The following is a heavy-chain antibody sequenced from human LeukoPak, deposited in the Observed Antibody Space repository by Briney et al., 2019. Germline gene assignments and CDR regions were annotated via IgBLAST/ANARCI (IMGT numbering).Heavy chain of an antibody. CDR1: GYSFTSYG. Sequence: ASVKVSCKASGYSFTSYGISWVRQAPGQGLEWMGWISPYNGNTNYAQKLQGRVTMTTDTSTSTAYMELRSLRSDDTAVYYCARGSGYSSSSVDFDYWGQGTLVTVSS. D-gene: IGHD6-6*01. CDR3: ARGSGYSSSSVDFDY. V-gene: IGHV1-18*01. CDR2: ISPYNGNT. J-gene: IGHJ4*02.